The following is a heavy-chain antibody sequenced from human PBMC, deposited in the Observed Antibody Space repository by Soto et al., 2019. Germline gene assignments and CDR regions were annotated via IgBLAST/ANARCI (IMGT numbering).Heavy chain of an antibody. D-gene: IGHD2-2*01. CDR3: AREFCSSTSCYGEDYYYYGMAV. CDR2: INPSGGST. Sequence: ASVKVSCKASGYTFTSYYMHWVRQAPGQGLEWMGIINPSGGSTSYAQKFQGRVTMTRDTSTSTVYMELSSLRSEDTAVYYCAREFCSSTSCYGEDYYYYGMAVWGQGTTVTVSS. CDR1: GYTFTSYY. J-gene: IGHJ6*02. V-gene: IGHV1-46*01.